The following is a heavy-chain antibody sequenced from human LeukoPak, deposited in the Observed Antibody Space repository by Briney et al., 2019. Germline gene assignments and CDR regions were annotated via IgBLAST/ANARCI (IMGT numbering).Heavy chain of an antibody. Sequence: PGGSLRLSCAGSGFTVSTNFMSWVRQAPGKGLEWVSVISDSGGSTKYADSVKGRFTISRDNSKNTLYLQMNSLRAEDTALYYCASWHHVDYWGQGTLVTVSS. CDR1: GFTVSTNF. CDR3: ASWHHVDY. J-gene: IGHJ4*02. CDR2: ISDSGGST. V-gene: IGHV3-23*01.